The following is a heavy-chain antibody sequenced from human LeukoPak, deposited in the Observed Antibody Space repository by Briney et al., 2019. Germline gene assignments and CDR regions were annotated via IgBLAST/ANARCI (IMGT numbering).Heavy chain of an antibody. J-gene: IGHJ6*03. Sequence: SETLSLTCTVSGASISGYLWTRIRQPPGKGLEWIGYVYDNGDTNYHPSFTGRVSISVDVSKNQFSLKLTSVLAADTADYFCARLSDYDVDTSHYMDVWGKGTTVTVSS. CDR2: VYDNGDT. D-gene: IGHD3-22*01. CDR3: ARLSDYDVDTSHYMDV. V-gene: IGHV4-59*01. CDR1: GASISGYL.